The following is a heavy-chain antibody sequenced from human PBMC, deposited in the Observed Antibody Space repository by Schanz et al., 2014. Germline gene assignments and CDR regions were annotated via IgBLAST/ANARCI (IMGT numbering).Heavy chain of an antibody. Sequence: QVQLVQSGAEVKKPGASVKVSCKASGYTFTSYGINWVRQAPGQGLEWMGRIIPILGIANYAQKFQGRVTITADRSTSTAYMELRSLRSDDTAVFYCARDPSFSMVRGVIIDSYYYGMDVWGQGTTVTVSS. V-gene: IGHV1-69*04. D-gene: IGHD3-10*01. CDR3: ARDPSFSMVRGVIIDSYYYGMDV. CDR1: GYTFTSYG. J-gene: IGHJ6*02. CDR2: IIPILGIA.